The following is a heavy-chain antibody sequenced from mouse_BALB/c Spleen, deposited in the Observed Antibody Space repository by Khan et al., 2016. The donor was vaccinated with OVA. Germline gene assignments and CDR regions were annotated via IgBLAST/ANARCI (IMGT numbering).Heavy chain of an antibody. Sequence: VQLLQSGAELVKPGATVKLSCTASGFTFKNSYMPWLKQSPEQGLEWIGTIDPPNANTKYDPKFQGKATITADTSTNTAYLQLSSLTSEDTAVYYGDRMASKWGQGTMLTVSS. CDR3: DRMASK. J-gene: IGHJ2*01. CDR2: IDPPNANT. V-gene: IGHV14-3*02. CDR1: GFTFKNSY. D-gene: IGHD2-5*01.